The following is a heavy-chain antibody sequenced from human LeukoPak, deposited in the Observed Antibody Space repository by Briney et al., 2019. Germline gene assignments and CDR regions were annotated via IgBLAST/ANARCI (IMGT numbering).Heavy chain of an antibody. Sequence: GGSLRLSCAASGFTFDDYAMHWVRQAPGKGLEWVSGISWNSGSIGYADSVKGRFTISRDNAKNSLYLQMNSLRAEDTAVYYCARVHSYYDFWSGYIDYWGQGTLVTVSS. D-gene: IGHD3-3*01. CDR1: GFTFDDYA. CDR3: ARVHSYYDFWSGYIDY. CDR2: ISWNSGSI. J-gene: IGHJ4*02. V-gene: IGHV3-9*01.